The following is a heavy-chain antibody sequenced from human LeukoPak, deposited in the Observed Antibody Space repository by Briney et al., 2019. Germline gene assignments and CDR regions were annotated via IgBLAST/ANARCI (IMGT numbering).Heavy chain of an antibody. CDR2: ISYDGSNK. Sequence: PGGSLRLSCAASGFTFSSYAMHWVRQAPGKGLEWVAVISYDGSNKYYADSVKGRFTISRDNSKNTLYLQMNSLRAEDTAVYYCARDSAGWTGAFDIWGQGTMVTVSS. V-gene: IGHV3-30-3*01. J-gene: IGHJ3*02. CDR3: ARDSAGWTGAFDI. D-gene: IGHD6-19*01. CDR1: GFTFSSYA.